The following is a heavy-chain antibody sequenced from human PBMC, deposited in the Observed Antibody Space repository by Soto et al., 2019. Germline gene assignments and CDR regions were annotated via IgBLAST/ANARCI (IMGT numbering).Heavy chain of an antibody. D-gene: IGHD6-19*01. V-gene: IGHV3-33*01. CDR2: IWHDGSNK. Sequence: PGGSLRLSCAASGFTFSSYGMHWVRQAPGKGLEWVAVIWHDGSNKYYADSVKGRFTISRDNAKNSLYLQMNSLRAEDTAVYYCARAVAGTDGPYFQHWGQGTLVTVSS. J-gene: IGHJ1*01. CDR3: ARAVAGTDGPYFQH. CDR1: GFTFSSYG.